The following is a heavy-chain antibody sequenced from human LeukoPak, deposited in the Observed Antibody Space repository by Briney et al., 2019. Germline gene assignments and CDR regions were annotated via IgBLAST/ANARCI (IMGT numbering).Heavy chain of an antibody. D-gene: IGHD1-26*01. Sequence: GGSLRLSCAASGFTFSSYGMSWVRQAPGKGLEWVSAISGSGGSTYYADSVKGRFTISRDNSKNTLYLQMNSLRAEDTAVYYCAKDQLLIEFGWDLTFSAGYYFDYWGQGTLVTVSS. CDR1: GFTFSSYG. CDR2: ISGSGGST. J-gene: IGHJ4*02. CDR3: AKDQLLIEFGWDLTFSAGYYFDY. V-gene: IGHV3-23*01.